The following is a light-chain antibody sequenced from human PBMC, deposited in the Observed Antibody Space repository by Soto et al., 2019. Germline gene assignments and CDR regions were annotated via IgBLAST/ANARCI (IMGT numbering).Light chain of an antibody. CDR1: SSSIGAGYD. Sequence: QSVLTQPPSVSGAPGQRVTISCTGSSSSIGAGYDVPWYQQLPGTAPKLLIYGNSNRPSGVPDRFSGSKSGTSASLAIPGLQAEDEAEYYCQSYDSSLSGSGVVFGGGTKLPVL. V-gene: IGLV1-40*01. CDR3: QSYDSSLSGSGVV. J-gene: IGLJ2*01. CDR2: GNS.